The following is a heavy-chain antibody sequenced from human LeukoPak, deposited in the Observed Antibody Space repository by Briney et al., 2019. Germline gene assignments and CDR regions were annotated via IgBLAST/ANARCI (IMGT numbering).Heavy chain of an antibody. V-gene: IGHV5-51*01. CDR1: GSPFINYG. CDR3: ARRPPTVVTLCRDALHI. D-gene: IGHD4-23*01. J-gene: IGHJ3*02. Sequence: GESLKISGQGSGSPFINYGIGWVRQLPGKGLEWMGIIYPADSDTTYSPSFRGQVTISADKSINTAYLQWSSLKASDTAMYYCARRPPTVVTLCRDALHIWGQGTMVTVSS. CDR2: IYPADSDT.